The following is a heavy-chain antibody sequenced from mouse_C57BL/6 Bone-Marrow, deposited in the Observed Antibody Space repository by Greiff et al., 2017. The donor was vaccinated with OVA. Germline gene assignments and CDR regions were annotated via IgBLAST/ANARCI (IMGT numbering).Heavy chain of an antibody. CDR3: TEAGYYFDY. Sequence: EVKLMESGGGLVQPGGSMKLSCVASGFTFSNYWMNWVRQSPEKGLEWVAQIRLKSDNYATHYAESVKGRFTISRDDSKSSVYLQMNNLRAEDTGIYYCTEAGYYFDYWGQGTTLTVSS. V-gene: IGHV6-3*01. CDR1: GFTFSNYW. D-gene: IGHD6-1*01. J-gene: IGHJ2*01. CDR2: IRLKSDNYAT.